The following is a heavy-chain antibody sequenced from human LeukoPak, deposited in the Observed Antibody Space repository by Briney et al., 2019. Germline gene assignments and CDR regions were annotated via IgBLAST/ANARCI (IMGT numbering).Heavy chain of an antibody. CDR2: ITSGGDYI. CDR3: ARGHYDVLAASYKWTPDY. CDR1: GFTFNTFN. D-gene: IGHD3-9*01. J-gene: IGHJ4*02. Sequence: GGSLRLSCAASGFTFNTFNMNWVRQAPGNGLEWGSSITSGGDYIYYADSVKGRFTTSRDNAKNSLSLQLNSLRVEDTAVYYCARGHYDVLAASYKWTPDYWGQGTLVTVSS. V-gene: IGHV3-21*01.